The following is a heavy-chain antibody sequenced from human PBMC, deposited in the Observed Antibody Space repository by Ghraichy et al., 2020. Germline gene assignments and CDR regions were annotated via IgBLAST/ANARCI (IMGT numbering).Heavy chain of an antibody. CDR1: GFTFSGYS. D-gene: IGHD2-21*01. V-gene: IGHV3-48*02. J-gene: IGHJ6*02. Sequence: GGSLRLSCSVSGFTFSGYSMNWVRQAPGKGLEWLAYITSSGSFRYYADSVKGRFTISRDNAKNSLDLQMNSLRDEDTAVYYCARGSKVVRFDYYDAMDVWGRGTTVTVSS. CDR3: ARGSKVVRFDYYDAMDV. CDR2: ITSSGSFR.